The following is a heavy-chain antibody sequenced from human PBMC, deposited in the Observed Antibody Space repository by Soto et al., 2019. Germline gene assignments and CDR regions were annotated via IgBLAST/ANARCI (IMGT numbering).Heavy chain of an antibody. J-gene: IGHJ4*02. CDR1: GGTFSSYT. CDR3: ARDVSGDYALDY. Sequence: QVQLVQSGAEVKKPGSSVKVSCKASGGTFSSYTISWVRQAPGQGLEWMGRIIPILGIANYAQKFQGRVTITAEKSTSTAYMELSSLRSEDTAVYYCARDVSGDYALDYWGQGTLVTVSS. CDR2: IIPILGIA. V-gene: IGHV1-69*08. D-gene: IGHD4-17*01.